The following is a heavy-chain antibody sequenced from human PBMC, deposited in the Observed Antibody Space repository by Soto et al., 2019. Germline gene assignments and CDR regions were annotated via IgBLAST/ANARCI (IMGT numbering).Heavy chain of an antibody. J-gene: IGHJ4*02. Sequence: SETLSLTCAVSSGSISSSNWWSWVRQPPGKGLEWIGEIYHSGSTNYNPSLKSRVTISVDKSKNQFSLKLSSVTAADTAVYYCARESRFWSGYYTTNFDYWGQGTLVTVSS. CDR1: SGSISSSNW. V-gene: IGHV4-4*02. D-gene: IGHD3-3*01. CDR2: IYHSGST. CDR3: ARESRFWSGYYTTNFDY.